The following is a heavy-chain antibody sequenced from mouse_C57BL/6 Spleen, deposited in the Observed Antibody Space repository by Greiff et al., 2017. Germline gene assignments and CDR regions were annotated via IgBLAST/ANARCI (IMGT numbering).Heavy chain of an antibody. CDR2: ISYDGSN. CDR1: GYSITSGYY. Sequence: DVQLQESGPGLVKPSQSLSLTCSVTGYSITSGYYWNWIRQFPGNKLEWMGYISYDGSNNYNPSLKNRISITRDTSKNQFFLKLNSVTTEDTATYYCARHSMDYWGQGTSVTVSS. V-gene: IGHV3-6*01. J-gene: IGHJ4*01. CDR3: ARHSMDY.